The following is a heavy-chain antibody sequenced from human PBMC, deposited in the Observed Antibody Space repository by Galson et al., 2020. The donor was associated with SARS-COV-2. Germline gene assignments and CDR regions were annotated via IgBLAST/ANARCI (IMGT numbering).Heavy chain of an antibody. CDR3: SRGAHYDFWSGYYTQNDYYGMDV. V-gene: IGHV3-13*01. CDR1: GFTLSNYD. Sequence: GESLKISCAVSGFTLSNYDMHWVRQATGKGLEWVSSVKVTGDTYYPGSVKGRFTISRESAKNSLYLQMNSLRAGDTAVYYCSRGAHYDFWSGYYTQNDYYGMDVWGQGTTVSVSS. CDR2: VKVTGDT. D-gene: IGHD3-3*01. J-gene: IGHJ6*02.